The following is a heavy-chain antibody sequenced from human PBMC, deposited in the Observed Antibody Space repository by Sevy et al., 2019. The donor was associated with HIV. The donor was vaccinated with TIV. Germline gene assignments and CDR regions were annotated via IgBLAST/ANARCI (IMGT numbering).Heavy chain of an antibody. CDR1: GYTFTSYA. V-gene: IGHV1-3*01. D-gene: IGHD3-10*01. CDR2: INAGNGNT. J-gene: IGHJ6*02. CDR3: ARVYYYGSGKYYGMDV. Sequence: ASVKFSCKASGYTFTSYAMHWVRQAPGQRLEWMGWINAGNGNTKYSQKFQGRVTITRDTSASTAYMELSSLRSEDTAVYYCARVYYYGSGKYYGMDVWGQGTTVTVSS.